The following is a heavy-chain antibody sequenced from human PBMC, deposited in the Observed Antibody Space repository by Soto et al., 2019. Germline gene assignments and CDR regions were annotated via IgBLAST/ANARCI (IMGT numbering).Heavy chain of an antibody. V-gene: IGHV3-30*18. CDR2: ISYDGSNK. Sequence: GGSLRLSCAASGFTFSSYGMHWVRQAPGKGLEWVAVISYDGSNKYYADSVKGRFTISRDNSKNTLYLQMNSLRAEDTAVYYCAKPLIRWSSSWYRDYYYGMDVWGQGTTVTVSS. J-gene: IGHJ6*02. CDR3: AKPLIRWSSSWYRDYYYGMDV. CDR1: GFTFSSYG. D-gene: IGHD6-13*01.